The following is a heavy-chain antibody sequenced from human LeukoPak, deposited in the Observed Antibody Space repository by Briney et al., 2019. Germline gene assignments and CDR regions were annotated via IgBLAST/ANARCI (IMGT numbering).Heavy chain of an antibody. CDR3: AKGSHFAN. CDR2: ISRTTGTT. Sequence: PGGSLRLSCAASGFTFSDSAMSRVRQAPGKGLEWVSTISRTTGTTYYADSVKGRFTISRDNSKNTVSLQVNSLRAEDTAVYYCAKGSHFANCGQGTLVTVSS. J-gene: IGHJ4*02. V-gene: IGHV3-23*01. CDR1: GFTFSDSA.